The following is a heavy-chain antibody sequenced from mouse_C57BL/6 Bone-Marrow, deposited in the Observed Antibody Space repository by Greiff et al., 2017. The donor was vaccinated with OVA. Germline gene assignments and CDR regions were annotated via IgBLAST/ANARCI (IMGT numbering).Heavy chain of an antibody. CDR2: IDPETGGT. CDR3: TDSSGYGFAY. V-gene: IGHV1-15*01. Sequence: LQESGAELVRPGASVTLSCKASGYTFTDYEMHWVKQTPVHGLEWIGAIDPETGGTAYNQKFKGKAILTADKSSSTAYMELRSLTSEDSAVYYCTDSSGYGFAYWGQGTLVTVSA. CDR1: GYTFTDYE. J-gene: IGHJ3*01. D-gene: IGHD3-2*02.